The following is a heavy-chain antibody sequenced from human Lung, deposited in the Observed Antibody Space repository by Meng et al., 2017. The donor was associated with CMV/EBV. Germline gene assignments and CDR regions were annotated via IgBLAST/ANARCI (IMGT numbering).Heavy chain of an antibody. D-gene: IGHD5-12*01. J-gene: IGHJ5*02. Sequence: SPYAFTGYYMHWVRQAPGQGLEWMEWINPNSGDTNYAQKFQGRVIMTRDTSISTAYMELSRLTSDDTAVYYCAREGRRSGYDNWFDPWGQGTLVTVSS. V-gene: IGHV1-2*02. CDR1: PYAFTGYY. CDR3: AREGRRSGYDNWFDP. CDR2: INPNSGDT.